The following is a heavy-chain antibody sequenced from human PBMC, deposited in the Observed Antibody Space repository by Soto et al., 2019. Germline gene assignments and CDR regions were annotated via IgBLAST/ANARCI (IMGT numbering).Heavy chain of an antibody. D-gene: IGHD5-12*01. CDR2: MYHSGST. CDR3: AGSRDGYNYDY. V-gene: IGHV4-4*02. J-gene: IGHJ4*02. CDR1: GGSTSSTNW. Sequence: TSETLSLTCTVSGGSTSSTNWWSWVRQPPGKGLEWIGEMYHSGSTNYSPSLKSRVTISLDKSKNQFSLKLTSVTAADTAVYYCAGSRDGYNYDYWGQGTPVTVSS.